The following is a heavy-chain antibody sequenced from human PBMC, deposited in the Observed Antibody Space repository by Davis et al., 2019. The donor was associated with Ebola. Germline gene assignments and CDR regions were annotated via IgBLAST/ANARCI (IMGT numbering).Heavy chain of an antibody. CDR2: INHSGST. Sequence: SETLSLTCALYGGSFSGYYWSCIRQLPGKGLEWIGEINHSGSTNYNPSIKSRVTISVDPSKNQFSLKLSSVTAADTSVYCCARGGVAARRDYYYYYGMDVWGQGTTVTVSS. J-gene: IGHJ6*02. D-gene: IGHD6-6*01. CDR1: GGSFSGYY. CDR3: ARGGVAARRDYYYYYGMDV. V-gene: IGHV4-34*01.